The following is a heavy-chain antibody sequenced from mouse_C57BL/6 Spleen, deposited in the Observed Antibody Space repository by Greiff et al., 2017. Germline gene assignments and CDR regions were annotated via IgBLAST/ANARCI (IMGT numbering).Heavy chain of an antibody. CDR1: GYTFTSYW. CDR2: IHPTGGST. V-gene: IGHV1-64*01. Sequence: QVQLQQPGAELVKPGASVKLSCKASGYTFTSYWMHWVKQRPGQGLEWIGIIHPTGGSTNYNEKFKSKATLTVDKSSSTAYMQLSSLTSEDSAVYYCASGGSYAMDYWGQGTSVTVSS. J-gene: IGHJ4*01. CDR3: ASGGSYAMDY.